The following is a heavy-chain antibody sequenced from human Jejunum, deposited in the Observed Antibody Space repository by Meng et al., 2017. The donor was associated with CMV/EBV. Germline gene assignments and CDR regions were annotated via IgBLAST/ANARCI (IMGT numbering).Heavy chain of an antibody. CDR3: ARGPGASTREGFDY. CDR2: FYSSDTY. V-gene: IGHV4-4*07. D-gene: IGHD1-26*01. CDR1: GGSINNYY. Sequence: QVQLQDPGPGLVKPSETLSLTCTVSGGSINNYYWSWIRQSAEKGLEWIGRFYSSDTYNYHPSLNSRVTMSLDTSKNQFSLNLRSVTAADTAIYYCARGPGASTREGFDYWGLGTLVTVSS. J-gene: IGHJ4*02.